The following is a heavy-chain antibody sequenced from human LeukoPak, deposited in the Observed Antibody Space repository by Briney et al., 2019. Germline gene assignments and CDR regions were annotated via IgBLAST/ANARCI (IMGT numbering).Heavy chain of an antibody. Sequence: SVKGRFIISRDNAKDSLYLQMNSLRAEDTAVYYCASSYDTLYYFDYWGQGTLVTVSS. V-gene: IGHV3-21*04. D-gene: IGHD3-9*01. J-gene: IGHJ4*02. CDR3: ASSYDTLYYFDY.